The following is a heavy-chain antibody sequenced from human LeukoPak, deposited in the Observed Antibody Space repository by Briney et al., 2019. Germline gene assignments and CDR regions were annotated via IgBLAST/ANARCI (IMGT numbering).Heavy chain of an antibody. CDR3: ARGTTYYYGSGTRNWFDP. CDR1: GGSIRSYY. J-gene: IGHJ5*02. CDR2: IYYSGST. V-gene: IGHV4-59*01. Sequence: PSETLSLTCTVSGGSIRSYYWSWIRQPPGKGLEWIGYIYYSGSTIYNPSLKSRVTISLGASKNQFSLKLSSVTAADTAVYYCARGTTYYYGSGTRNWFDPWGQGTLVTVSS. D-gene: IGHD3-10*01.